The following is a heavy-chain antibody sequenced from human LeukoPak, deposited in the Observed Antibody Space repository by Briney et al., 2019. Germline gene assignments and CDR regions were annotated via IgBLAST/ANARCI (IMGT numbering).Heavy chain of an antibody. CDR1: GYSFTSYW. Sequence: GESLKISCKGSGYSFTSYWIGWVRQMPGKGLEWMGIIYPGDSDTRYSPSFQGQVTISADKSISTAYLQWSSLKASDTAMYYCARRYYGSGSFPHPSDYWGQGTLVTVSS. D-gene: IGHD3-10*01. J-gene: IGHJ4*02. CDR3: ARRYYGSGSFPHPSDY. V-gene: IGHV5-51*01. CDR2: IYPGDSDT.